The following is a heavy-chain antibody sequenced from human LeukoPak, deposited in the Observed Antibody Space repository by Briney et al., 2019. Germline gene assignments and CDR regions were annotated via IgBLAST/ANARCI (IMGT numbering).Heavy chain of an antibody. CDR3: PRGANWFDP. J-gene: IGHJ5*02. CDR2: TYYSGST. V-gene: IGHV4-59*01. Sequence: SETLSLTCTVSGGSISSYYWSWTRQPPGKGLERIGYTYYSGSTNYNPSLKSRLTISVDTSKNQFSLKLNSVTATDTAVYYCPRGANWFDPWGQGTLVTVSS. CDR1: GGSISSYY.